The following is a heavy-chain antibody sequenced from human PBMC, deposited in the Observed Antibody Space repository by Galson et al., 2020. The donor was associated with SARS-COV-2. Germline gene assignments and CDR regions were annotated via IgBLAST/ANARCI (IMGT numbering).Heavy chain of an antibody. CDR1: GGSFSGYY. CDR2: INHSGST. CDR3: ARGLRLLWFGELSYWFDP. D-gene: IGHD3-10*01. V-gene: IGHV4-34*01. J-gene: IGHJ5*02. Sequence: SETLSLTCAVYGGSFSGYYWSWIRQPPGKGLEWIGEINHSGSTNYHPSLKSRVTISVDTSKNQFSLKLSSVTAADTAVYYCARGLRLLWFGELSYWFDPWGQGTLVTVSS.